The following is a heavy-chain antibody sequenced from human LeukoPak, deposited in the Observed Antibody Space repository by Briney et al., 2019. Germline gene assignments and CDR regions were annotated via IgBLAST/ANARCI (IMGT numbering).Heavy chain of an antibody. J-gene: IGHJ4*02. V-gene: IGHV3-9*01. CDR3: ASGRSYDSSGLDY. Sequence: GGSLRLSCAASGFTFDDYAMHWVRQAPGKGLEWVSGISWNSGSIGYADSVKGRFTISRDNAKNSLYLQMNSLRAEDTALYYRASGRSYDSSGLDYWGQGTLVTVSS. D-gene: IGHD3-22*01. CDR1: GFTFDDYA. CDR2: ISWNSGSI.